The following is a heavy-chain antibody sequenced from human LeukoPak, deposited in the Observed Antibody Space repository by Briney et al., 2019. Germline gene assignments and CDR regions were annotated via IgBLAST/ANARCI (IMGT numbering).Heavy chain of an antibody. CDR3: ARLVVSATEN. CDR1: GFTFSSYA. D-gene: IGHD2-8*02. V-gene: IGHV3-23*01. J-gene: IGHJ4*02. Sequence: PGGSLRLSCAASGFTFSSYAMIWVRQAPGKGLEWVSALSGTYTNTYYADSVRGQFTISRDNSRNTLYLQMNSLTAEDTAVYYCARLVVSATENWGQGTLVTVSS. CDR2: LSGTYTNT.